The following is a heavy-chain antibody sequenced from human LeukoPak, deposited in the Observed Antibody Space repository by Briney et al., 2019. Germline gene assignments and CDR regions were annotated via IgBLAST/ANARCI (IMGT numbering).Heavy chain of an antibody. CDR1: GYTFTGYY. D-gene: IGHD5-12*01. J-gene: IGHJ4*02. CDR2: INPNSGGT. V-gene: IGHV1-2*02. Sequence: ASVKVSCKASGYTFTGYYMHWVRQAPGQGLEWMGWINPNSGGTNYAQKFQGRVTMTRGTSISTAYMELSRLRSDDTAVYYCARGARRWLQSKYYFDYWGQGTLVTVSS. CDR3: ARGARRWLQSKYYFDY.